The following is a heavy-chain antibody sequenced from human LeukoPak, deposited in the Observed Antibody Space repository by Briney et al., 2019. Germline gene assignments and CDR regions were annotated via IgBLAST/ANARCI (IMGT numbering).Heavy chain of an antibody. J-gene: IGHJ5*02. D-gene: IGHD6-13*01. V-gene: IGHV4-39*01. CDR2: IYYSGST. CDR1: GGSISSSSYY. Sequence: SETLSLTCTVSGGSISSSSYYWGWIRQPPGKGLEWIGSIYYSGSTYYNPSLKSRVTISVDTSKNQFSLKLTSVTVADTAVYYCARRHRAPYSKSWYGSAGWFDPWGQGTLVTVSS. CDR3: ARRHRAPYSKSWYGSAGWFDP.